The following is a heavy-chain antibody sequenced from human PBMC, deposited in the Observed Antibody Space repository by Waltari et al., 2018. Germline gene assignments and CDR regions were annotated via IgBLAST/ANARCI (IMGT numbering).Heavy chain of an antibody. V-gene: IGHV3-21*04. J-gene: IGHJ4*02. D-gene: IGHD2-2*01. CDR3: ARDASGYCGTTRFFHGSFDY. Sequence: DSVKGRFTISRDNAKNSLYLQINSLTADDAAVYYCARDASGYCGTTRFFHGSFDYWGQGTLVTVSS.